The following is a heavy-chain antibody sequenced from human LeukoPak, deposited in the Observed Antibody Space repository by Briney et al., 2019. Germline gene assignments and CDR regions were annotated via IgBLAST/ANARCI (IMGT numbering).Heavy chain of an antibody. J-gene: IGHJ4*02. D-gene: IGHD1-26*01. Sequence: PSETLSLTCTVSGDSISSYYWSWVRQAPGKELEWIAYIYYSGRTNYNPSLKSRVTMSIDTSKYNFSLNLSSVTAADTAVYYCASTSGSYIFDYWGQGILVTVSS. V-gene: IGHV4-59*01. CDR1: GDSISSYY. CDR3: ASTSGSYIFDY. CDR2: IYYSGRT.